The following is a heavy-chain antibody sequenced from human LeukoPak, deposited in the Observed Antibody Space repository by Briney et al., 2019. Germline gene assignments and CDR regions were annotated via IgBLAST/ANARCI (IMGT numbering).Heavy chain of an antibody. D-gene: IGHD5-24*01. CDR1: GFTFSSYW. Sequence: PGGSLRLSCAASGFTFSSYWMHWVRQAPGKGLEWVSSISSSSSYIYYADSVKGRFTISRDNAKNSLYLQMNSLRAEDTAVYYCARAFDGDGYYYYYYMDVWGKGTTVTVSS. V-gene: IGHV3-21*01. J-gene: IGHJ6*03. CDR3: ARAFDGDGYYYYYYMDV. CDR2: ISSSSSYI.